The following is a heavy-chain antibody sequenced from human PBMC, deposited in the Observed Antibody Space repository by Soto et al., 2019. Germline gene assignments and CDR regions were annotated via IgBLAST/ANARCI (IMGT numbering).Heavy chain of an antibody. CDR1: GGTFSRNT. V-gene: IGHV1-69*01. Sequence: EQLVQSGAEVKKPGSSVKVSCKASGGTFSRNTISWVRQAPGQGLEWMGGIIPIFGTANYAQKFQGRVTITADESTSTAYMELSRLRSEDTAVYYCARQFHYDSSGYYYAYWGQGTLVTVSS. CDR2: IIPIFGTA. D-gene: IGHD3-22*01. J-gene: IGHJ4*02. CDR3: ARQFHYDSSGYYYAY.